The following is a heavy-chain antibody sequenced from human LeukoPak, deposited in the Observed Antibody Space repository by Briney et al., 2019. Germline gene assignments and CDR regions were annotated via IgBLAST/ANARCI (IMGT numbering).Heavy chain of an antibody. D-gene: IGHD5-12*01. CDR3: ARAGGGIGGYDYEEANGQSNWFDP. CDR1: GGTFSSYA. CDR2: IIPIFGTA. V-gene: IGHV1-69*13. J-gene: IGHJ5*02. Sequence: ASVKVSCKASGGTFSSYAISWVRQAPGQGLEWMGGIIPIFGTANYAQKFQGRVTITADESTSTAYMELSSLRSEDTAVYYCARAGGGIGGYDYEEANGQSNWFDPWGQGTLVTVSS.